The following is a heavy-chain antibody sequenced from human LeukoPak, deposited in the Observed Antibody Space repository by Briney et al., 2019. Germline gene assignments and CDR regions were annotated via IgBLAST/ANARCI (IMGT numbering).Heavy chain of an antibody. V-gene: IGHV4-59*01. J-gene: IGHJ4*01. CDR3: TSGGMVSGDY. Sequence: PSETLSLTCTVSGGSINSYYWSWIRQPPGKGLEWIGYIYYSGSTNYNPSLKSRVTISRDTSKNQFSLKLRSVTAADTAVYYCTSGGMVSGDYWGHGTLVTASS. CDR2: IYYSGST. CDR1: GGSINSYY. D-gene: IGHD2-8*01.